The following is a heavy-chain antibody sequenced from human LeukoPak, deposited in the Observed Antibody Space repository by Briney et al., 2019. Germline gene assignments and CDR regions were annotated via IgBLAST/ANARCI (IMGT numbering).Heavy chain of an antibody. D-gene: IGHD3-9*01. V-gene: IGHV3-7*01. Sequence: GGSLRLSCAASGFTFSSYWMSWVRQAPGKGLEWVANIKQDGSEKYYVDSVKGRFTISRDNAKNSLYLQMNSLRAEDTAVYYCARVMSGYYNVGFDYWGQGTLVAVSS. J-gene: IGHJ4*02. CDR2: IKQDGSEK. CDR1: GFTFSSYW. CDR3: ARVMSGYYNVGFDY.